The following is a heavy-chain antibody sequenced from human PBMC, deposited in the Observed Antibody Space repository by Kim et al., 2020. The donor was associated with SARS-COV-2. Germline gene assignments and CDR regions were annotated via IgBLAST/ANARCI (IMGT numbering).Heavy chain of an antibody. Sequence: GGSLRLSCAASGFTFSSYAMHWVRQAPGKGLEWVAVISYDGSNKYYADSVKGRFTISRDNSKNTLYLQMNSLRAEDTAVYYCARPGIVIALGAFDIWGQGTMVTVSS. V-gene: IGHV3-30*04. D-gene: IGHD1-1*01. CDR1: GFTFSSYA. J-gene: IGHJ3*02. CDR2: ISYDGSNK. CDR3: ARPGIVIALGAFDI.